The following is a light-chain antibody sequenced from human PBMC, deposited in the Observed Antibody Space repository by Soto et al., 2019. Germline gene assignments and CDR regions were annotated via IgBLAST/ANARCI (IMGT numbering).Light chain of an antibody. CDR2: DAS. V-gene: IGKV1-33*01. CDR1: QDIRNY. J-gene: IGKJ4*01. CDR3: QHYDSLPPLS. Sequence: DIQMTQSPSSLSSSVGDRVTITCQASQDIRNYLNWYQQKPGQAPNLLIYDASTLRAGVPSRFSGSGSGTEFTFTISSLQPEDIAIYYCQHYDSLPPLSFGGGTKVEIK.